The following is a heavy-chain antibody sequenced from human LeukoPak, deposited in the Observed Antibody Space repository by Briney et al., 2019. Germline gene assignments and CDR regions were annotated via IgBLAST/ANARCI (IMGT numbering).Heavy chain of an antibody. CDR3: ARSRYYGSGKDY. Sequence: ASVKVSCKASGGTFSSYAISWVRQAPGQGLEWMGGIIPIFGTANYAQKFQGRVTITADESTSTAYMELSSLRSEDTAVYYCARSRYYGSGKDYWGQGTLVTVSS. CDR2: IIPIFGTA. J-gene: IGHJ4*02. CDR1: GGTFSSYA. V-gene: IGHV1-69*13. D-gene: IGHD3-10*01.